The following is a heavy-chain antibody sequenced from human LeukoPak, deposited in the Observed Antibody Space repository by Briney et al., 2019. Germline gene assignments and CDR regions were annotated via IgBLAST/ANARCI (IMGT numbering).Heavy chain of an antibody. CDR3: ARDALVVGATNWFDP. J-gene: IGHJ5*02. CDR1: GFTFSSYS. CDR2: ISYDGSNK. D-gene: IGHD1-26*01. Sequence: GGSLRLSRAASGFTFSSYSMNWVRQAPGKGLEWVAVISYDGSNKYYADSVKGRFTISRDNSKNTLYLQMNSLRAEDTAVYYCARDALVVGATNWFDPWGQGTLVTVSS. V-gene: IGHV3-30*03.